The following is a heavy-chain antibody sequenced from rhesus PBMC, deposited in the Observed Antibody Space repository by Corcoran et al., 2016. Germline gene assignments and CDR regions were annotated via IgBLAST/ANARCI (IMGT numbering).Heavy chain of an antibody. Sequence: QEQLVQSGAEVKKPGASVKVSCNASGYIFTSYVISWLRQAPGQGCEGRGGSHPGYGSTSYAQKFQGRVTITADMYTSTVYMELSSLRSEDMAVYYCAAEFSSGWSWGQGVLVTVSS. CDR3: AAEFSSGWS. CDR1: GYIFTSYV. D-gene: IGHD6S26*01. CDR2: SHPGYGST. J-gene: IGHJ4*01. V-gene: IGHV1-70*01.